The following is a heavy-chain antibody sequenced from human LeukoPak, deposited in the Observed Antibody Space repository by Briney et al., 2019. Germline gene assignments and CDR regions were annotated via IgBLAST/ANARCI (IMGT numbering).Heavy chain of an antibody. J-gene: IGHJ5*02. CDR1: GGSISSGGYY. CDR3: ARDQSYAAHWFDP. CDR2: IYYSGST. V-gene: IGHV4-31*03. Sequence: PSETLSLTCTVSGGSISSGGYYWSWIRRHPGKGLEWIGYIYYSGSTYYNPSLKSRVTISVDTSKNQFSLKLSSVTAADTAVYYCARDQSYAAHWFDPWGQGTLVTVSS. D-gene: IGHD1-26*01.